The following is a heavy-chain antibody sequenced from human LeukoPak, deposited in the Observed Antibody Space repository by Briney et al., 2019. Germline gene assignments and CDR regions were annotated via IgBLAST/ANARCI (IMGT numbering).Heavy chain of an antibody. CDR2: ISSNGGTT. D-gene: IGHD6-19*01. J-gene: IGHJ4*02. Sequence: GGSLRLSCAASGFTFSSYAMHWVRLSPGRGLEYVSGISSNGGTTSYADSVQGRFTISRDNSKNTLYLQMGSLRGEDMAVYYCAKVGSGWPGYYFDYWGQGTLVTVSS. CDR1: GFTFSSYA. V-gene: IGHV3-64*02. CDR3: AKVGSGWPGYYFDY.